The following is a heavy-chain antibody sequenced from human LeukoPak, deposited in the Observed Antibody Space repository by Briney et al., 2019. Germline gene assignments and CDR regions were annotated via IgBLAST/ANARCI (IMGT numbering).Heavy chain of an antibody. V-gene: IGHV1-8*01. CDR3: ARVSEERRGYSSSWPYWYFDL. J-gene: IGHJ2*01. D-gene: IGHD6-13*01. Sequence: ASVKVSCKASGYTFTSYDTNWVRQATGQGLEWMGWMNPNSGDTGYAQKFQGRVTMTRNTSISTAYMELSSLRSEDTAVYYCARVSEERRGYSSSWPYWYFDLWGRGTLVTVSS. CDR1: GYTFTSYD. CDR2: MNPNSGDT.